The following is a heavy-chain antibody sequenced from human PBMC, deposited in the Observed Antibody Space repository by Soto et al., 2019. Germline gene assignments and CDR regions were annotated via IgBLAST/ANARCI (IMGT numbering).Heavy chain of an antibody. V-gene: IGHV4-31*03. Sequence: ILSLTFTVTSGSMTSGDQYWTWIRHRPGEGLEWFGYINHRGSLYYNPSLKSRVSMSVDTSKNQFSLNLSSVTAADTAVYYCVRELHQRQGRNMDVWGQGTTVTVSS. J-gene: IGHJ6*02. CDR1: SGSMTSGDQY. D-gene: IGHD1-1*01. CDR2: INHRGSL. CDR3: VRELHQRQGRNMDV.